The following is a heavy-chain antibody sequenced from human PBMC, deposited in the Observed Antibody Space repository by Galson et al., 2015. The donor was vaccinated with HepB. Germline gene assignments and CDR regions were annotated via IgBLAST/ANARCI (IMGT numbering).Heavy chain of an antibody. D-gene: IGHD3-10*01. CDR1: GFTFSSYA. Sequence: SLRLSCAASGFTFSSYAMHWVRQAPGKGLEWVAVISYDGSNKYYADSVKGRFTISRDNSKNTLYLQMNSLRAEDTAVYYCARAIYGYCYYGMDVWGQGTTVTVSS. J-gene: IGHJ6*02. V-gene: IGHV3-30-3*01. CDR3: ARAIYGYCYYGMDV. CDR2: ISYDGSNK.